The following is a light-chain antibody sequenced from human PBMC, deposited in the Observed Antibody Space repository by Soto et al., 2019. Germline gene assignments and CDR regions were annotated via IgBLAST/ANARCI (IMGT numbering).Light chain of an antibody. CDR2: EVR. J-gene: IGLJ6*01. Sequence: QSALTQPPSASGSPGQSVTISCTGTSSDVGGSKYVSWYQHHPGKAPKLMIYEVRNRLSGVSNRFSGSKSGNTASLTISGLQSEDEADYYCTSYTPTGALVFGSGTKLTVL. CDR3: TSYTPTGALV. V-gene: IGLV2-14*01. CDR1: SSDVGGSKY.